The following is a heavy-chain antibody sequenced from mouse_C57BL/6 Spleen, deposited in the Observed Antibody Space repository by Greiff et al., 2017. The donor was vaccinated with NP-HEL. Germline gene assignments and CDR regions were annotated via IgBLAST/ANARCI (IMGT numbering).Heavy chain of an antibody. D-gene: IGHD1-1*01. CDR1: GFTFSSYG. CDR2: ISSGGSYT. CDR3: ARLTTVVDFDY. Sequence: EVMLVESGGDLVKPGGSLKLSCAASGFTFSSYGMSWVRQTPDKRLEWVATISSGGSYTYYPDSVKGRFTISRDNAKNTLYLQMSSLKSEDTAMYYCARLTTVVDFDYWGQGTTLTVSS. V-gene: IGHV5-6*02. J-gene: IGHJ2*01.